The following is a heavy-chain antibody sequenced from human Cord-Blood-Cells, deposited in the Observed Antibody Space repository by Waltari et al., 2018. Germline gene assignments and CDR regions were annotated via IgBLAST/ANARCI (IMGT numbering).Heavy chain of an antibody. CDR2: IYHSGST. V-gene: IGHV4-38-2*02. Sequence: QVQLQASGPGLVKPSATLSLTCTVSGYSLSSGYYCGWFRQPPGKGLEWIGSIYHSGSTYYNPSLKSRVTISVDTSKNQFSLKLSSVTAADTAVYYCARGRGGYGVRGVIMGWFDPWGQGTLVTVSS. J-gene: IGHJ5*02. CDR3: ARGRGGYGVRGVIMGWFDP. D-gene: IGHD3-10*01. CDR1: GYSLSSGYY.